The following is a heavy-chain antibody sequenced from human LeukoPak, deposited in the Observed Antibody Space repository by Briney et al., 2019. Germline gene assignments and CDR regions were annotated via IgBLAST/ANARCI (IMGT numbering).Heavy chain of an antibody. CDR1: GGSFSGYY. V-gene: IGHV4-34*01. CDR2: INHSGST. D-gene: IGHD3-22*01. CDR3: AREWEIDYYDSSGYYEIDY. J-gene: IGHJ4*02. Sequence: SETLSLTCAVYGGSFSGYYWSWIRQPPGKGLEWIGEINHSGSTNYNPSLKSRVTISVDTSKNQFSLKLSSVTAADTAVYYCAREWEIDYYDSSGYYEIDYWGQGTLVTVSS.